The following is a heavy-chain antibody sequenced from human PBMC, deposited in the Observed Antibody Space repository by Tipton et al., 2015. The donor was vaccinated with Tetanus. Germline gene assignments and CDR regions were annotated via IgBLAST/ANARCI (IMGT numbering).Heavy chain of an antibody. CDR2: IFYGEAT. V-gene: IGHV4-59*01. CDR1: GGSITPYY. CDR3: ARKLADYNGGGMDV. Sequence: GLVKPSETLSLTCSVSGGSITPYYWTWIRQPPGKGLEWIGYIFYGEATNYNPSLGSRLTISVDTSKNQFSLKLTSVTAADTAVYFCARKLADYNGGGMDVWGPGTTVTVSS. D-gene: IGHD5-12*01. J-gene: IGHJ6*02.